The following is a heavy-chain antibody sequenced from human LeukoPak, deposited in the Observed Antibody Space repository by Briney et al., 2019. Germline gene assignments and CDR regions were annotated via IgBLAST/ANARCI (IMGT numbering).Heavy chain of an antibody. CDR2: IYYSGGT. J-gene: IGHJ4*02. V-gene: IGHV4-59*08. D-gene: IGHD6-13*01. CDR3: ASITANAAADDY. Sequence: SETLSLTCTVSGGSISSYYWSWIRQPPGKGLEWIGYIYYSGGTNYNPSLKSRVTISVDTSRNQFSLKLSSVTAADTAVYYCASITANAAADDYWGQGTLVTVSS. CDR1: GGSISSYY.